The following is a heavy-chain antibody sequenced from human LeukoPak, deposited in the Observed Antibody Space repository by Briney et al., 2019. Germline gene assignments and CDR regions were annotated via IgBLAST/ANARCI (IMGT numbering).Heavy chain of an antibody. CDR3: ARVRRWLPQFDY. CDR1: GGSISSYY. D-gene: IGHD5-24*01. Sequence: SETLSLTCTVSGGSISSYYWSWIRQPPGKGLEWIGYIYYSGSINYNPSLKSRVTISVDTSKNQFSLKLSSVTAADTAVYYCARVRRWLPQFDYWGQGTLVTVSS. J-gene: IGHJ4*02. V-gene: IGHV4-59*01. CDR2: IYYSGSI.